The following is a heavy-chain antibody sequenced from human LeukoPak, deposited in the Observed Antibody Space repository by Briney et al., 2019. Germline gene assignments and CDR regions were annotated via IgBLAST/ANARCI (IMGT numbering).Heavy chain of an antibody. D-gene: IGHD2-15*01. V-gene: IGHV3-23*01. CDR2: ISGSGGST. Sequence: PGGSLRLSCAASGFTFSSYAMSWVRQAPGKALEWVSAISGSGGSTYYADSVKGRFTISRDNSKNTLYLQMNSLRAEDTAVYYCAKDLYCYPYYFDYWGQGTLVSVSS. CDR3: AKDLYCYPYYFDY. J-gene: IGHJ4*02. CDR1: GFTFSSYA.